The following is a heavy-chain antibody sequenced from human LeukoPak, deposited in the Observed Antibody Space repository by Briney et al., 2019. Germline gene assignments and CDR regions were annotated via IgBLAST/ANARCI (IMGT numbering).Heavy chain of an antibody. CDR2: INAGNGNT. V-gene: IGHV1-3*01. Sequence: ASVKVSCKASGYTFTSFALHWVRQAPGQRLEWMGSINAGNGNTKYSQKFQGRVTIFRDTSATTAYMVLSSLRSEDMAVYYCARDGGYDGNEPREMDYWGQGTLVTVPS. J-gene: IGHJ4*02. CDR3: ARDGGYDGNEPREMDY. D-gene: IGHD5-12*01. CDR1: GYTFTSFA.